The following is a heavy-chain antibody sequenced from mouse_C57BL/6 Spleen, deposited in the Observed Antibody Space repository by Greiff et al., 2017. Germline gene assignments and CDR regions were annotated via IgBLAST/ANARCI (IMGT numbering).Heavy chain of an antibody. V-gene: IGHV6-3*01. J-gene: IGHJ4*01. Sequence: EGKGVGSGGGFVQPGGFMKLSCVCSGFTFSNYWMNWVRQSPEKGLEWVAQIRLKSDNYATHYAESVKGRFTISRDDSKSSVYLQMNNLRAEDTGIYYCTAGDGYYENAMDYWGQGTSVTVSS. D-gene: IGHD2-3*01. CDR1: GFTFSNYW. CDR3: TAGDGYYENAMDY. CDR2: IRLKSDNYAT.